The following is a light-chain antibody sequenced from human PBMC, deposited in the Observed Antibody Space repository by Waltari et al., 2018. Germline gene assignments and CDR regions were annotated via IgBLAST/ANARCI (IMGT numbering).Light chain of an antibody. CDR3: QQYYSDLYT. J-gene: IGKJ2*01. CDR2: QAS. CDR1: PKIDYR. V-gene: IGKV1-5*03. Sequence: DIQVTQSPSTLSASVGDRATIPCRASPKIDYRVAWYQRKPGKAPELLIQQASKLESGVPSRFSGSGSGTEFTLTVSSLQPDDVATYYCQQYYSDLYTFGQGTKLEIK.